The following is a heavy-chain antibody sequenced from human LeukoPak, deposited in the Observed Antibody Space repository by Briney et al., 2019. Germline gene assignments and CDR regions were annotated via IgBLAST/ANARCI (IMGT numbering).Heavy chain of an antibody. Sequence: TLSLTCAVSGGSISSGGYSWSWIRQPPGKGLEWIGYIYHSGSTYYNPSLKSRVTISVDRSKNQFSLKLSSVTAADTAVYYCARDQYGSYGYVGYFDYWGQGTLVTVSS. CDR3: ARDQYGSYGYVGYFDY. V-gene: IGHV4-30-2*01. J-gene: IGHJ4*02. D-gene: IGHD5-18*01. CDR1: GGSISSGGYS. CDR2: IYHSGST.